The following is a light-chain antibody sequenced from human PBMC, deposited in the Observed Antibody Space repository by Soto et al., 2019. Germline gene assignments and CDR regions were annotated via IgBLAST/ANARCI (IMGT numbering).Light chain of an antibody. V-gene: IGKV1-17*01. Sequence: DIQMTQSPSSLSASVGDRVTITCRASQGIRSDLGWYQQKLGKAPKRLIYAASSLQSGVPSRFSGSGSGTEFSLTISSLQPEDFATYDCLQYNSYPWTFGQGTKVEIK. CDR3: LQYNSYPWT. J-gene: IGKJ1*01. CDR1: QGIRSD. CDR2: AAS.